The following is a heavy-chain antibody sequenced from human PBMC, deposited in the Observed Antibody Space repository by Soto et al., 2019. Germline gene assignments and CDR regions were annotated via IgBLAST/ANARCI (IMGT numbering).Heavy chain of an antibody. Sequence: APVKGCCTASGYTLTTHGISWVRQAPGQGLEWMGWISAYNGKTNYAQKLKGRVTMTKDTSTSTAYMELRSLRSDDTAVYYCARGVVLSAFDIWGQGKMVTVS. V-gene: IGHV1-18*04. CDR1: GYTLTTHG. J-gene: IGHJ3*02. D-gene: IGHD2-15*01. CDR3: ARGVVLSAFDI. CDR2: ISAYNGKT.